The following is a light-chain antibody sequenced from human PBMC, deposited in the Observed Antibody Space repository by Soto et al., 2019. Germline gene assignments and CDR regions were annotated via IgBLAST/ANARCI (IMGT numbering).Light chain of an antibody. CDR1: QTVTRNY. Sequence: EIVLTQSPGTLSLSPGERATLSCRASQTVTRNYLGWYQQKPGQAPRLLIYGASSRATGIPDRFSGSGSGTDFTLTISRLEPEDFAVYYCQQYGGSPWTFGQGTQVEIK. V-gene: IGKV3-20*01. CDR2: GAS. CDR3: QQYGGSPWT. J-gene: IGKJ1*01.